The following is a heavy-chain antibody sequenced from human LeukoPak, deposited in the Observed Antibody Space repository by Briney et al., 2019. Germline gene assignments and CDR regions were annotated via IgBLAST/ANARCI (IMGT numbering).Heavy chain of an antibody. CDR1: GFTFGDYA. Sequence: GGSLRLSCTASGFTFGDYAMSWVRQAPGKGLEWVGFIRSKAYGGTTEYAASVKGRFTISRDDSKSIAYLQMNSLKTEDTAVYYCTRGGSYDFWSGYSFDYWGQGTLVTVSS. D-gene: IGHD3-3*01. CDR3: TRGGSYDFWSGYSFDY. J-gene: IGHJ4*02. CDR2: IRSKAYGGTT. V-gene: IGHV3-49*04.